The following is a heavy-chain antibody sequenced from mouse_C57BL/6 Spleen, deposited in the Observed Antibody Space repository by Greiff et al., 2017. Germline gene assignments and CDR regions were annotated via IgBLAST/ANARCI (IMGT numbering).Heavy chain of an antibody. J-gene: IGHJ2*01. V-gene: IGHV1-52*01. D-gene: IGHD2-5*01. CDR1: GYTFTSYW. CDR2: IDPSDSET. CDR3: ARESGYYSIWDY. Sequence: QVQLQQPGAELVRPGSSVKLSCKASGYTFTSYWMHWVKQRPIQGLEWIGNIDPSDSETHYNQKFKDKATLTVDKSSSTAYMQLSSLTSEDSAVYYCARESGYYSIWDYWGQGTTLTVSS.